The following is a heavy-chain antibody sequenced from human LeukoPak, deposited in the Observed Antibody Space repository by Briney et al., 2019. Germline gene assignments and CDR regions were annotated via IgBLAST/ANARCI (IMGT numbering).Heavy chain of an antibody. CDR3: ARESRNWFDP. J-gene: IGHJ5*02. CDR2: IYYSGST. V-gene: IGHV4-59*01. Sequence: SETLSLTCTVSGGSISSYYWSWNRQPPGKGLEWIGYIYYSGSTNYNPSLKSRVTISVDTSKNQFSLKLSSVTAADTAVYYCARESRNWFDPWGQGTLVTVSS. CDR1: GGSISSYY.